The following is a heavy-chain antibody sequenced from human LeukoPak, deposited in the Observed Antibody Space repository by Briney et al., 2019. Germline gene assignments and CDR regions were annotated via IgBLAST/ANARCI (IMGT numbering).Heavy chain of an antibody. J-gene: IGHJ6*03. V-gene: IGHV1-2*02. CDR1: GGTFSSYA. CDR2: INPNSGGT. Sequence: GASVKVSCKASGGTFSSYAISWVRQAPGQGLEWMGWINPNSGGTNYAQKFQGRVTMTRDTSISTAYMELSRLRSDDTAVYYCASGCPDRNDILTGPYYYYMDVWGKGTTVTVSS. CDR3: ASGCPDRNDILTGPYYYYMDV. D-gene: IGHD3-9*01.